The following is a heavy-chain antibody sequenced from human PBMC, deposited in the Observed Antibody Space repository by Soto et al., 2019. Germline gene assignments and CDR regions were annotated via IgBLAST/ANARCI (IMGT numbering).Heavy chain of an antibody. V-gene: IGHV3-23*01. CDR2: ISGSGGST. CDR3: AKDGLRHYYYGMDV. J-gene: IGHJ6*02. CDR1: GFTFSSYA. Sequence: GGSLRLSCAASGFTFSSYAMSWVRQAPGKGLEWVSAISGSGGSTYYADSVKGRFTISRDNSKNTLYLQMNSLRAEDTAVYYCAKDGLRHYYYGMDVWGQGTTVTVSS. D-gene: IGHD3-22*01.